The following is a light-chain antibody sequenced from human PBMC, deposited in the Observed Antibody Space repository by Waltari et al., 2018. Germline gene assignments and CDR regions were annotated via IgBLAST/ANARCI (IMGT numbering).Light chain of an antibody. V-gene: IGLV7-46*01. Sequence: QAVVTQEPSLTVSPGGTVTLTCGSSTGTVTSGPYPYWFQQKPGQAPRTLIYATTNKHSRTPAGFSGSLLGGKAALTVSGAQPEDEAEYFCLLSYSGNVVFGGGTKLTVL. J-gene: IGLJ2*01. CDR1: TGTVTSGPY. CDR3: LLSYSGNVV. CDR2: ATT.